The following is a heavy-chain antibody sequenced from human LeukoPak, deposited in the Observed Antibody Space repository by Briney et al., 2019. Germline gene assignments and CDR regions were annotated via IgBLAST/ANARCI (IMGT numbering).Heavy chain of an antibody. D-gene: IGHD1-1*01. V-gene: IGHV3-21*01. CDR1: GFTFRSYG. Sequence: GGSLRLSCGASGFTFRSYGMNGVPQAPGEGLEWVSSISSSGTYIYYADSVKRRFSISRDNPKNSLYLQMNSLRAEDMAIYYCARVPGLQLERRYYFDYWGQGTLVTVSS. CDR2: ISSSGTYI. CDR3: ARVPGLQLERRYYFDY. J-gene: IGHJ4*02.